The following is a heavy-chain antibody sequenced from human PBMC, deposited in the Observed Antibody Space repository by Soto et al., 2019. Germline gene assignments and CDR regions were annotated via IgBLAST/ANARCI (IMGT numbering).Heavy chain of an antibody. Sequence: QVQLQESGPGLVKPSETLSLTCTVYGGSVSSGSYYWSWIRQPPGKGLEWIGYIYYSGSTNYNPSLKSRVTISVDTSKNQFSLKLSSVTAADTAVYYCARLRLYCSSTSCHGGWFDPWGQGTLVTVSS. D-gene: IGHD2-2*01. J-gene: IGHJ5*02. CDR3: ARLRLYCSSTSCHGGWFDP. CDR2: IYYSGST. V-gene: IGHV4-61*01. CDR1: GGSVSSGSYY.